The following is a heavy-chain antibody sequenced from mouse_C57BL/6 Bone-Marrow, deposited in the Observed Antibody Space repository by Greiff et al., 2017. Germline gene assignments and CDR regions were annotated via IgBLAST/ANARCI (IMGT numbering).Heavy chain of an antibody. CDR1: GYAFSSSW. J-gene: IGHJ2*01. D-gene: IGHD4-1*01. CDR2: IYPGDGDT. V-gene: IGHV1-82*01. Sequence: QVQLQQSGPELVKPGASVKISCKASGYAFSSSWMNWVKQRPGKGLEWIGRIYPGDGDTNYNGKFKGKATLTADKSSSTAYMQLSSLTSEDPAVYFCARTGYYFDYWGQGTTLTVSS. CDR3: ARTGYYFDY.